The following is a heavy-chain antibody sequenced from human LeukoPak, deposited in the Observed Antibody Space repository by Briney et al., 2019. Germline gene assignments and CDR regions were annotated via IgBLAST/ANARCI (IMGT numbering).Heavy chain of an antibody. CDR3: ARSLDFPSWFDP. Sequence: SVKVSCKASGGTFSSYAISWVRQAPGQGLEWMGGIIPIFGTANYAQKFQGRVTITADESTSTAYMELSSLRSEDTAVYYCARSLDFPSWFDPWGLGTLVTVSS. CDR1: GGTFSSYA. V-gene: IGHV1-69*13. J-gene: IGHJ5*02. CDR2: IIPIFGTA.